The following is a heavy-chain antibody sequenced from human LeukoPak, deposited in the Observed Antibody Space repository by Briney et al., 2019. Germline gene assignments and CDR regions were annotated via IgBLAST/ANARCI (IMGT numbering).Heavy chain of an antibody. Sequence: ASVKVSCKASGYTFTSYDINWVRQATGQGLEWMGWMNPNSGNTGYAQKFQGRVTVTRNTSISTAYMELSSLRSEDTAVYYCARSITMVRGVIITDYYYGMDVWGQGTTVTVSS. CDR1: GYTFTSYD. D-gene: IGHD3-10*01. CDR2: MNPNSGNT. J-gene: IGHJ6*02. CDR3: ARSITMVRGVIITDYYYGMDV. V-gene: IGHV1-8*01.